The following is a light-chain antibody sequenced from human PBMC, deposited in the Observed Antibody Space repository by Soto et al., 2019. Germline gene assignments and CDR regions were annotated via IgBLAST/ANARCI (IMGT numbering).Light chain of an antibody. CDR2: EVN. Sequence: QSALTQPASVSGSPGQSITISCTGTSSNVGSYKLVSWYQQHPGKAPKLMIFEVNKRPSGVPDRFSGSKSGNTASLTVSGLQAEDEADYYCCSYAGSYTFVFGTGTKLTVL. V-gene: IGLV2-23*02. CDR1: SSNVGSYKL. CDR3: CSYAGSYTFV. J-gene: IGLJ1*01.